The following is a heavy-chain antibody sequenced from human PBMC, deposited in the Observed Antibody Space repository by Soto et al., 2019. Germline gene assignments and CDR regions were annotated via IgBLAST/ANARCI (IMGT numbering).Heavy chain of an antibody. CDR2: IISIFGTA. CDR1: GGTFSSYA. Sequence: ASVKVSCKASGGTFSSYAISWVRQAPGQGREWMGGIISIFGTANYAQKFQGRVTITADESTSTAYMELSSLRSEGTAVYYWARENGDISAYRNNGFDPWGQGLLVTVAS. J-gene: IGHJ5*02. CDR3: ARENGDISAYRNNGFDP. V-gene: IGHV1-69*13. D-gene: IGHD3-22*01.